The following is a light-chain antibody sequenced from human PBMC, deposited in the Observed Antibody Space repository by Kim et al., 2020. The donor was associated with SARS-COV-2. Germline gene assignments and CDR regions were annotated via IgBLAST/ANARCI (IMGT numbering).Light chain of an antibody. Sequence: GKTVTISCTRSSGSIASNSVQWYQQRPGSAPTTVIYEDNQRPSGGPDRFSGSIDSSSNSASLTISGLKTEDEADYYCQSFDSSNQVFGGGTQLTVL. CDR3: QSFDSSNQV. CDR2: EDN. V-gene: IGLV6-57*03. J-gene: IGLJ2*01. CDR1: SGSIASNS.